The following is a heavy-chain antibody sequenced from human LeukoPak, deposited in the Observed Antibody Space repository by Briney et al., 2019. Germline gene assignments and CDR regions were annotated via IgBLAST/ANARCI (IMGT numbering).Heavy chain of an antibody. Sequence: ASVKVSCKASGYTFTSYDINWVRQATGQGLEWMGWMNPNSGNTCYAQKFQGRVTMTRNTSISTAYMELSSLRSEDTAVYYCARGDGGYSYGRYYYYYYGMDVWGQGTTVTVSS. J-gene: IGHJ6*02. D-gene: IGHD5-18*01. CDR2: MNPNSGNT. V-gene: IGHV1-8*01. CDR1: GYTFTSYD. CDR3: ARGDGGYSYGRYYYYYYGMDV.